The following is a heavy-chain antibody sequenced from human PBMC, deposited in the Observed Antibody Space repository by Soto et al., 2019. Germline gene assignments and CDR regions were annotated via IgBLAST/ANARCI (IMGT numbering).Heavy chain of an antibody. CDR3: ARGALRWFDY. V-gene: IGHV4-34*01. CDR2: INHSGST. CDR1: GGSFSGYY. D-gene: IGHD2-15*01. J-gene: IGHJ4*02. Sequence: PSETLSLTCAVYGGSFSGYYWSWIRQPPGKGLEWIGEINHSGSTNYNPSLKSRVTISVDTSKNQFSLKLSSVTAADTAAYYCARGALRWFDYWGQGTLVTVSS.